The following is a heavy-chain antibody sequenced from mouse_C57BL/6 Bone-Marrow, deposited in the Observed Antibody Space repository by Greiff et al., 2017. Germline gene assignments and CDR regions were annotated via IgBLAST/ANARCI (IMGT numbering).Heavy chain of an antibody. CDR3: ARGINDSSTDFDV. CDR2: INPSTGGT. CDR1: GYTFTSYW. V-gene: IGHV1-53*01. Sequence: QVQLQQPGTELVKPGASVKLSCTASGYTFTSYWMHWVKQRPGQGLEWIGNINPSTGGTTYNEKFKSKATLTVDKSSSTAYMQLSSLTSEDAAVYYCARGINDSSTDFDVWGTGTTVTSPQ. D-gene: IGHD1-1*01. J-gene: IGHJ1*03.